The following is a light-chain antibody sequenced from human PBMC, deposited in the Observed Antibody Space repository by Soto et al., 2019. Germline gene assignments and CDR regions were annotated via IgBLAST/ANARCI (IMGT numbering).Light chain of an antibody. CDR1: QRISTW. CDR2: GGS. CDR3: QQYTGYST. V-gene: IGKV1-5*01. J-gene: IGKJ1*01. Sequence: DIQMTQSPSTLSASVGDRVTITCRASQRISTWLAWYQQKPGRAPKVLIYGGSTLYDGVPSRFSGTRSETEFTLTINSLQADDFATYYCQQYTGYSTFGQGTKVDIK.